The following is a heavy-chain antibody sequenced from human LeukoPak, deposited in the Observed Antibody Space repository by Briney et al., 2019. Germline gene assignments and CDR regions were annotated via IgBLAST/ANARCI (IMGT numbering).Heavy chain of an antibody. CDR3: AKIFTVTTYFDY. CDR1: GFAFSSYG. J-gene: IGHJ4*02. Sequence: GGSLRLSCAASGFAFSSYGMHWVRQAPGKGLEWVAVISYDGSNKYYADSVKGRFTISRDNSKNTLYLQMNSLRAEDTAVYYCAKIFTVTTYFDYWGQGTLVTASS. CDR2: ISYDGSNK. D-gene: IGHD4-17*01. V-gene: IGHV3-30*18.